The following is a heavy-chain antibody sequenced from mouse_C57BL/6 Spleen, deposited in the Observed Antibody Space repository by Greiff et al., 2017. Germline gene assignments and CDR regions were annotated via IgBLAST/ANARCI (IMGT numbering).Heavy chain of an antibody. J-gene: IGHJ4*01. CDR1: GYAFSSYW. Sequence: QVQLKESGAELVKPGASVKISCKASGYAFSSYWMNWVKQRPGKGLEWIGQIYPGDGDTNYNGKFKGKATLTADKSSSTAYMQLSSLTSEDSAVYFCARDSSGCMDYWGQGTSVTVSS. D-gene: IGHD3-2*02. V-gene: IGHV1-80*01. CDR2: IYPGDGDT. CDR3: ARDSSGCMDY.